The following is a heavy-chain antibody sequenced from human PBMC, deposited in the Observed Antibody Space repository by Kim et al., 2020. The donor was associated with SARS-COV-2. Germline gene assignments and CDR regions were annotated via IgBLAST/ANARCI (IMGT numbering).Heavy chain of an antibody. J-gene: IGHJ6*02. CDR2: TDGGTT. V-gene: IGHV3-15*01. CDR3: TYGMDV. Sequence: TDGGTTDYGAPGKGRFTISRDDSKNTLYLQVNSLKTEDTAVYYCTYGMDVWGQGTTVTVSS.